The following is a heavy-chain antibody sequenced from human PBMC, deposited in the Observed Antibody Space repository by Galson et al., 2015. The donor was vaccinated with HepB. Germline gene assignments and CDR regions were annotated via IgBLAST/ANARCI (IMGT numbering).Heavy chain of an antibody. D-gene: IGHD1-26*01. CDR1: GCTFNSYS. V-gene: IGHV1-46*02. CDR3: ARDDRGVGATDY. J-gene: IGHJ4*01. Sequence: SVKVSCKASGCTFNSYSMHWVRQAPGQGLEWMGIINPSGGSTSYAQKFQGRVTMTRDTSTSTAYMELSSLRSEDTAVYYCARDDRGVGATDYWGHGTLVTVSS. CDR2: INPSGGST.